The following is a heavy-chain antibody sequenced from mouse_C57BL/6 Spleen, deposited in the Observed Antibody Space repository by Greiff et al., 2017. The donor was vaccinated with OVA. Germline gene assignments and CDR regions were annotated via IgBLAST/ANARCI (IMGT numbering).Heavy chain of an antibody. CDR3: ARDITTVEDYFDY. J-gene: IGHJ2*01. Sequence: EVQLQQSGPELVKPGASVKISCKASGYTFTDYYLNWVKQSPGKSLEWIGDINPNNGGTSYNQTFKGKATLTVDKSSSTAYMELRSLTSEDSAVYYCARDITTVEDYFDYWGQGTTLTVSS. CDR1: GYTFTDYY. V-gene: IGHV1-26*01. CDR2: INPNNGGT. D-gene: IGHD1-1*01.